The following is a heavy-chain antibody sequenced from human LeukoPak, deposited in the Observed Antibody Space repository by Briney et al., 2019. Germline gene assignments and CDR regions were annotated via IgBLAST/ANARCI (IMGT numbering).Heavy chain of an antibody. J-gene: IGHJ5*02. CDR2: MHHSGST. D-gene: IGHD6-19*01. Sequence: PSETLSLTCTVSGGSIRSYYWSWIRQPPGKGLEWIGYMHHSGSTKHNPYLKSRVTISVDTSKSQFSLKLNSVTAADTAVYYCARHAAVEGSSGWSPLWWFDPWGQGTLVTVSS. CDR1: GGSIRSYY. CDR3: ARHAAVEGSSGWSPLWWFDP. V-gene: IGHV4-59*08.